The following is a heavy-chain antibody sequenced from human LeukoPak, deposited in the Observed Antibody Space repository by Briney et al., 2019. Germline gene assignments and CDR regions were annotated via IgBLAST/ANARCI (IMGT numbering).Heavy chain of an antibody. D-gene: IGHD2-2*01. CDR2: INHSGST. CDR1: GGSFSGYY. J-gene: IGHJ5*02. Sequence: SETLSLTCAVSGGSFSGYYWSWIRQPPGKGLEWIGVINHSGSTNYNPSLKSRVTISVATSKNQFSLKLSSVTAADTAVYYCAIHIVVVPAAKKKNWFDPWGPGTLVTVSS. CDR3: AIHIVVVPAAKKKNWFDP. V-gene: IGHV4-34*01.